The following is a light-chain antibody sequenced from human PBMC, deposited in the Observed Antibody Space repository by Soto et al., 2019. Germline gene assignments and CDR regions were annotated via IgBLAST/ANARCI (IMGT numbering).Light chain of an antibody. CDR2: AVS. Sequence: QSVLTQPASVSGSPGQSITISCTGTSSDVGGYNYVSWYQHHPGKAPKLMIYAVSYRPSGVSNRFSGSKSDNTASLTISGLQAEDEADYYCSSYTSSSTLNWVFGGGTQLTVL. V-gene: IGLV2-14*03. CDR1: SSDVGGYNY. J-gene: IGLJ3*02. CDR3: SSYTSSSTLNWV.